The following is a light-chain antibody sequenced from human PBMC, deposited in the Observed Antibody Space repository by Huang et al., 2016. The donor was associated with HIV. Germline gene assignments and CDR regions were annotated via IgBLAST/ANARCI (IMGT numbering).Light chain of an antibody. CDR1: RDVGDT. Sequence: EVEMTQSPVTLSVSPGERVALSCRASRDVGDTVAWYQHKPGHPPRLLIYGASSRDTGVQARFSSSGSGTEFTLTISNMQSEDFAVYYCQQYNNWPRFGQGTKVEIK. V-gene: IGKV3-15*01. J-gene: IGKJ1*01. CDR3: QQYNNWPR. CDR2: GAS.